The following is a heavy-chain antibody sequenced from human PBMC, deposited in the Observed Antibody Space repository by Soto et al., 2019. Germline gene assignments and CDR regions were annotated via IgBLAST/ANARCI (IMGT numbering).Heavy chain of an antibody. CDR1: GGSISSYY. CDR3: ARGIAVAGYDY. CDR2: IYYSGST. D-gene: IGHD6-19*01. J-gene: IGHJ4*02. Sequence: PSETLSLTCTVSGGSISSYYLSWIRQPPGKGLEWIGYIYYSGSTNYNPSLKSRVTISVDTSKNQFSLKLSSVTAADTAVYYCARGIAVAGYDYWGQGTLVTVSS. V-gene: IGHV4-59*01.